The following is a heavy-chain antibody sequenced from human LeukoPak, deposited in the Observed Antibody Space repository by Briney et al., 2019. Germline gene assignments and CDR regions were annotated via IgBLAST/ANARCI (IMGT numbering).Heavy chain of an antibody. Sequence: HSETLSLTCTVSGGSISSGSYYWSWIRQPAGKGLEWIGRIYTSGSTNYNPSLKSRVTMSVDTSKNQFSLKLSSVTAADTAVYYCARGSSGWDNGGGYNWFDPWGQGTLVTVSS. D-gene: IGHD6-19*01. CDR1: GGSISSGSYY. CDR2: IYTSGST. CDR3: ARGSSGWDNGGGYNWFDP. V-gene: IGHV4-61*02. J-gene: IGHJ5*02.